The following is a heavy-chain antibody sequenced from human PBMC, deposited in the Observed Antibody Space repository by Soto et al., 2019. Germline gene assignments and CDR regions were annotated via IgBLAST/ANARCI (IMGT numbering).Heavy chain of an antibody. CDR3: AGYSNSWSKYVKH. J-gene: IGHJ1*01. D-gene: IGHD6-13*01. CDR2: ICHGGGA. CDR1: GGSFSGYC. V-gene: IGHV4-34*01. Sequence: SETLSFTCAVYGGSFSGYCWSWIRQTPGERLEWVGDICHGGGANYNPSLKSRVSFSMDPSKNQFSLKLNSVMAADTAVYYCAGYSNSWSKYVKHWGRGSLVTVSS.